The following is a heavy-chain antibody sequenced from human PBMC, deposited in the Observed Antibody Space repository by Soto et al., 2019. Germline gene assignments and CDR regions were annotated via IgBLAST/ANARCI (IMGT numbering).Heavy chain of an antibody. CDR3: AKEVSNRYGYAY. V-gene: IGHV3-30*18. CDR2: ISYDGSNK. Sequence: GGSLRLSCAASGFTFSSYGMHWVRQAPGKGLEWVAVISYDGSNKYYADSVKGRFTISRDNSKNTLYLQMNSLRAEDTAVYYCAKEVSNRYGYAYWGQGTLVTVSS. J-gene: IGHJ4*02. D-gene: IGHD5-18*01. CDR1: GFTFSSYG.